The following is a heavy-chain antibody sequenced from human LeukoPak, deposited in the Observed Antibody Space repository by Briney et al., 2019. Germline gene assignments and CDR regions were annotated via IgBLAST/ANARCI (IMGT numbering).Heavy chain of an antibody. J-gene: IGHJ3*02. Sequence: SETLSLTCDVSGYSISSGYYWGWIPQPPGKGLEWIGGMYHSESTYYNPSLKSRVTMSVDTSKHQFPLKLRSVTAADTAVYYCARRRDAFDIWGQGTMVTVSS. CDR2: MYHSEST. CDR1: GYSISSGYY. CDR3: ARRRDAFDI. V-gene: IGHV4-38-2*01.